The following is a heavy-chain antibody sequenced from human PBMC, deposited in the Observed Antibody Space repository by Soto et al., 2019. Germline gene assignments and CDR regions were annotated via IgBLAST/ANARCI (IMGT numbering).Heavy chain of an antibody. Sequence: PGGSLRLSCAASGFSFEDYTMHWVRHTPGKSPEWISLISWDGGRTLYSDSVKGRFIISRDNAKNSLYLQMNSLRAEDTAVYYCARTYYYDNSGSWFDPWGQGTLVTVSS. CDR1: GFSFEDYT. CDR3: ARTYYYDNSGSWFDP. D-gene: IGHD3-22*01. J-gene: IGHJ5*02. CDR2: ISWDGGRT. V-gene: IGHV3-43*01.